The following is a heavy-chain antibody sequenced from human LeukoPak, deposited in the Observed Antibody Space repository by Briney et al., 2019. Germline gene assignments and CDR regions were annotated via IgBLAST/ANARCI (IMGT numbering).Heavy chain of an antibody. J-gene: IGHJ4*02. CDR1: GFTFSSYS. Sequence: GGSLRLSCAASGFTFSSYSMNWVRQAPGKGLEWVSSISSSSSYIYYADSVKGRFTISRDNAKNTLYLQTNSLRAEDTAVYYCARDLGRKWSYWGQGTLVTVSS. D-gene: IGHD2-15*01. V-gene: IGHV3-21*01. CDR3: ARDLGRKWSY. CDR2: ISSSSSYI.